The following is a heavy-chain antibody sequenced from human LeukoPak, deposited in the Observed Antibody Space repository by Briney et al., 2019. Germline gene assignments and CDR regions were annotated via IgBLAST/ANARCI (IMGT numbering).Heavy chain of an antibody. V-gene: IGHV3-21*01. J-gene: IGHJ6*02. CDR2: ISSSSSYI. D-gene: IGHD3-9*01. CDR1: GFTFSSYS. CDR3: AREGDYDILTGCMDV. Sequence: GGSLRPSCAASGFTFSSYSMNWVRQAPGKGLEWVSSISSSSSYIYYADSVKGRFTISRDNAKNSLYLQMNSLRAEDTAVYYCAREGDYDILTGCMDVWGQGTTVTVSS.